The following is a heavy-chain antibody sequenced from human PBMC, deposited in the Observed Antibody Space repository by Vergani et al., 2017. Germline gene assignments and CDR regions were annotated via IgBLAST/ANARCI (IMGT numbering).Heavy chain of an antibody. V-gene: IGHV3-48*04. J-gene: IGHJ4*02. CDR1: GFTFSSYW. D-gene: IGHD3-22*01. CDR2: ISSSGRTI. Sequence: EVQLVESGGGLVQPGGSLRLSCAASGFTFSSYWMHWVRQAPGKGLVWVSFISSSGRTIYYADSVKGRFTISRDNARNFLYLHMNSLRADDTAVYYCASDYYDSRGFYSPDYWGQGTLVTVSS. CDR3: ASDYYDSRGFYSPDY.